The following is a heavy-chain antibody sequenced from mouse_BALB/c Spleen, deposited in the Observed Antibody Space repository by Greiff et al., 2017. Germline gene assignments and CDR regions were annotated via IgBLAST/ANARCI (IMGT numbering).Heavy chain of an antibody. CDR2: ISDGGSYT. V-gene: IGHV5-4*02. CDR3: ARGYDWFAY. J-gene: IGHJ3*01. CDR1: GFTFSDYY. Sequence: EVQLVESGGGLVKPGGSLKLSCAASGFTFSDYYMYWVRQTPVKRLEWVATISDGGSYTYYPDSVKGRFTISRDNAKNNLYLQMSSLKSEDTAMYYCARGYDWFAYWGQGTLVTVSA. D-gene: IGHD2-2*01.